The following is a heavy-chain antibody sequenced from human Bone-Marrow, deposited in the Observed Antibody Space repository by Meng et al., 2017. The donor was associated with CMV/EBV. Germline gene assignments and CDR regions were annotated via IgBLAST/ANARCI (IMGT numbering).Heavy chain of an antibody. J-gene: IGHJ6*02. CDR3: ASSSSYYYYGMDV. CDR1: GYTFTSYD. Sequence: ASVKVSCKASGYTFTSYDINWVRQATGQGLEWMGWMNPNSGNTGYAQKFQGRVTMTTDTSTSTAYMELRSLRSDDTAVYYCASSSSYYYYGMDVWGQGTTVTVSS. V-gene: IGHV1-8*01. CDR2: MNPNSGNT. D-gene: IGHD6-13*01.